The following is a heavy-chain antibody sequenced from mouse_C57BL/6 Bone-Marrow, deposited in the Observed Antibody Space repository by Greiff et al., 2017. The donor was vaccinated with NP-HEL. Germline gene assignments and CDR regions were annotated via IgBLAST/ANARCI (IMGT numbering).Heavy chain of an antibody. CDR1: GFTFSSYA. J-gene: IGHJ4*01. V-gene: IGHV5-4*03. CDR2: ISDGGSYT. Sequence: EVMLVESGGGLVKPGGSLKLSCAASGFTFSSYAMSWVRQTPEKRLEWVATISDGGSYTYYPDNVKGRFTISRDNAKNNLYLQMSHLKSGDTAMYYCARVWFYYAMDYWGQGTSVTVTS. D-gene: IGHD1-1*02. CDR3: ARVWFYYAMDY.